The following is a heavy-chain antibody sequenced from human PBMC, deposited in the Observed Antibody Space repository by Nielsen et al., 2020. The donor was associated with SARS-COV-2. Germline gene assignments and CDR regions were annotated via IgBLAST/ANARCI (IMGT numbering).Heavy chain of an antibody. V-gene: IGHV3-23*01. J-gene: IGHJ4*02. Sequence: GGSLRLSCAASGFTFSSHAMSWVRQAPGKGLEWVSAISGSGGSTYYADSVKGRFTISRDNSKNTLYPQMNSLRAEDTAVYYCAKSGMDGSGDDYWGQGTLVTVSS. CDR3: AKSGMDGSGDDY. CDR2: ISGSGGST. CDR1: GFTFSSHA. D-gene: IGHD3-10*01.